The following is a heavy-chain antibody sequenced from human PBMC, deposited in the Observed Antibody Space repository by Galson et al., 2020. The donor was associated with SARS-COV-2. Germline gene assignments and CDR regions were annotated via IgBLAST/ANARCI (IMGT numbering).Heavy chain of an antibody. D-gene: IGHD2-15*01. CDR2: INPNSGGT. V-gene: IGHV1-2*02. J-gene: IGHJ5*02. CDR3: ARDDAVVVVAAELRWDWFDP. CDR1: GYTFTGYY. Sequence: ASVKVSCKASGYTFTGYYMHWVRQAPGQGLEWMGWINPNSGGTNYAQKFQGRVTMTRDTSISTAYMELSRLRSDDTAVYYCARDDAVVVVAAELRWDWFDPWGQGTLVTVSS.